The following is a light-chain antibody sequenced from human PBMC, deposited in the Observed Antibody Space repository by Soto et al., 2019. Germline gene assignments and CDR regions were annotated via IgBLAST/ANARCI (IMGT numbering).Light chain of an antibody. CDR1: QSVSSSY. CDR2: GAS. Sequence: EIVLTQSPCTLSLSPGERATLSRRASQSVSSSYLAWYQQNPGQAPRLLIYGASSRATGIPDRFSGSGSGTDFTLTISRLEPEDFAVYYCQQYGSSPRTFGQGTKVDIK. V-gene: IGKV3-20*01. J-gene: IGKJ1*01. CDR3: QQYGSSPRT.